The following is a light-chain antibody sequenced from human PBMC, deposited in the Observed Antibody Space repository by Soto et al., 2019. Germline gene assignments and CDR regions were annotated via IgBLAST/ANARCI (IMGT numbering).Light chain of an antibody. CDR2: DVN. V-gene: IGLV2-14*03. CDR1: SSEIGAYNF. Sequence: QSALTQPASGSGSPGQSITISCTGTSSEIGAYNFVSWYQQHPGKAPKLMLYDVNIRPSGVSNRFSGSKSGNTASLTISGLQAEDEADYYCTSWTTSTTMIFGGGTKLTVL. CDR3: TSWTTSTTMI. J-gene: IGLJ2*01.